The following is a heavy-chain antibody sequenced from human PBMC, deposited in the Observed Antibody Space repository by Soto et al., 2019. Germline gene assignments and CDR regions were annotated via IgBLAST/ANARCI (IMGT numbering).Heavy chain of an antibody. CDR3: ARDLAHSSSPVPYYFDY. J-gene: IGHJ4*02. CDR2: IIPIFGTA. Sequence: QVQLVQSGAEVKKPGSSVKVSCKASGGTFSSYAISWVRQAPGQGLEWMGGIIPIFGTANYAQKFQGRVTITADESTRTAYMELSSLKSEDTAVYYYARDLAHSSSPVPYYFDYWGQGTLVTVSS. D-gene: IGHD6-6*01. V-gene: IGHV1-69*01. CDR1: GGTFSSYA.